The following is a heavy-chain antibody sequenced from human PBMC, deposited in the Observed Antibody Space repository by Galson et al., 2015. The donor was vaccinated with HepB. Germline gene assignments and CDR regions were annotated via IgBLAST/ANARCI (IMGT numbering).Heavy chain of an antibody. D-gene: IGHD3-9*01. J-gene: IGHJ4*02. V-gene: IGHV3-64D*06. CDR2: ISSNGDTT. Sequence: SLRLSCAASGFSFSRNAMHWVRQAPGKGLEYVSAISSNGDTTYYADSVKDRFTISRDNSKNTLYLQMSSLIPEDTAVYYCVKTFFDLLTGYDYWGQGTLVTVSS. CDR1: GFSFSRNA. CDR3: VKTFFDLLTGYDY.